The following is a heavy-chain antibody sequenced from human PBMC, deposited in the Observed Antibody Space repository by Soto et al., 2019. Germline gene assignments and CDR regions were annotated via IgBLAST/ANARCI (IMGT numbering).Heavy chain of an antibody. CDR2: IIPIFGTA. J-gene: IGHJ6*02. CDR1: GGTFSSYA. V-gene: IGHV1-69*13. Sequence: SVKVSCKAPGGTFSSYAISWVRQAPGQGLEWMGGIIPIFGTANYAQKFQGRVTITADESTNTAYMELSSLRSEDTAVYYCATCSSTSCYPPYYYYGMDVWGQGTTVTVSS. CDR3: ATCSSTSCYPPYYYYGMDV. D-gene: IGHD2-2*01.